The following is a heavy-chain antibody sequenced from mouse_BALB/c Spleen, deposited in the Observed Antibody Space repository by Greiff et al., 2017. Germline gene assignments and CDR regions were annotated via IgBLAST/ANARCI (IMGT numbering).Heavy chain of an antibody. CDR3: ARTARATFPAY. Sequence: VKLVESGPGLVAPSQSLSITCTVSGFSLTSYGVHWVRQPPGKGLEWLGVIWAGGSTNYNSALMSRLSISKDNSKSQVFLKMNSLQTDDTAMYYCARTARATFPAYWGQGTLVTVSA. CDR1: GFSLTSYG. D-gene: IGHD3-1*01. V-gene: IGHV2-9*02. CDR2: IWAGGST. J-gene: IGHJ3*01.